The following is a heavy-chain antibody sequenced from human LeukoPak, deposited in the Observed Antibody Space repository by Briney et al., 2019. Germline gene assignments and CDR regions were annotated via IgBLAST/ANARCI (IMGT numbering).Heavy chain of an antibody. V-gene: IGHV1-46*01. CDR1: GYTFTSYY. D-gene: IGHD6-13*01. CDR3: ARSSSSWSPIDP. CDR2: INPSGGST. Sequence: GASVKVSCKASGYTFTSYYMHWVRQAPGQGLEWMGVINPSGGSTSYAQKFQGRVTMTRDTSTSTVYMELSSLRSEDTAVHYCARSSSSWSPIDPWGQGTLVTVSS. J-gene: IGHJ5*02.